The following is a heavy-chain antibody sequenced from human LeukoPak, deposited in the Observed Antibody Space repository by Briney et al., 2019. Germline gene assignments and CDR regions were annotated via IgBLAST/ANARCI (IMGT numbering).Heavy chain of an antibody. CDR2: IYYSGST. V-gene: IGHV4-31*03. Sequence: PSETLSLTCTVSGGSISSGGYYWSWIRQHPGKGLEWIGYIYYSGSTYYNPSLKSRVTISVDTSKNQFSLKLSSVTAADTAVYYCARGSAGYYDSSGYLYWGQGTLVTVSS. D-gene: IGHD3-22*01. CDR1: GGSISSGGYY. CDR3: ARGSAGYYDSSGYLY. J-gene: IGHJ4*02.